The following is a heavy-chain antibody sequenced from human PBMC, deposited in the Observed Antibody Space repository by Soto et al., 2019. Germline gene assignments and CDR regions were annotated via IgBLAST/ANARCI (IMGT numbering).Heavy chain of an antibody. V-gene: IGHV4-4*07. CDR2: FSTSGTT. Sequence: LSLTCTVSGGSIRNYYWSWIRQPAGKGLEWIGRFSTSGTTDYNPSLKSRVTISIDTSKNQFSLKVSSVTAADTAVYYCARGRPHLDYWGQGTLVTVSS. J-gene: IGHJ4*02. CDR3: ARGRPHLDY. CDR1: GGSIRNYY.